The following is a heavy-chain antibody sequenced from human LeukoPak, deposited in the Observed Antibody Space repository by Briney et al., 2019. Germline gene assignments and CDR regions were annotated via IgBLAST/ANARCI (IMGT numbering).Heavy chain of an antibody. CDR2: IYYTGST. D-gene: IGHD3-3*01. Sequence: PSETLSLTCTVSGYSISSGYYWNWIRQPPGKGLEWIGYIYYTGSTNYNPSLKSRVTMSVDTSKNQFSLKLSSVTAADTAVYYCARGFGGRFLEWSPRNWFDPWGQGTLVTVSS. CDR1: GYSISSGYY. CDR3: ARGFGGRFLEWSPRNWFDP. J-gene: IGHJ5*02. V-gene: IGHV4-38-2*02.